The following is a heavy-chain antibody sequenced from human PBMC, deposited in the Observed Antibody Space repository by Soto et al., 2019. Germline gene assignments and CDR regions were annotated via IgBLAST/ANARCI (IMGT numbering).Heavy chain of an antibody. V-gene: IGHV4-34*01. CDR2: INHSGST. J-gene: IGHJ4*02. CDR1: GGSFSGYY. CDR3: ARGRTIFTEDIVVVVAAKVGHFDY. Sequence: SETLSLTCAVYGGSFSGYYWSWIRQPPGKGLEWIGEINHSGSTNYNPSLKSRVTISVDTSKNQFSLKLSSVTAADTAVYYCARGRTIFTEDIVVVVAAKVGHFDYWGQGTLVTVSS. D-gene: IGHD2-15*01.